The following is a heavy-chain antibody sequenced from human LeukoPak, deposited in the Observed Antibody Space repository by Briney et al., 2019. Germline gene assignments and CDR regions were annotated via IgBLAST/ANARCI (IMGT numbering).Heavy chain of an antibody. CDR1: GGTFSSYA. CDR2: IIPLLGTA. Sequence: ASVKVSCKASGGTFSSYAISWVRQAPGQGLEWMGGIIPLLGTANYAQKFQGRVTITADDSTSTAYMELSSLRSEDTAVYYCARSSYHLRYSSGWYYWGQGTLVTISS. J-gene: IGHJ4*02. V-gene: IGHV1-69*13. D-gene: IGHD6-19*01. CDR3: ARSSYHLRYSSGWYY.